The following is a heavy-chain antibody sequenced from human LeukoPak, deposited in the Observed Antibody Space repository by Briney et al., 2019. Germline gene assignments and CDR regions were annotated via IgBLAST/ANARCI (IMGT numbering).Heavy chain of an antibody. CDR3: ATADYGDYVYAFDY. CDR1: GYTLTELS. J-gene: IGHJ4*02. CDR2: FDPEDGET. V-gene: IGHV1-24*01. Sequence: ASVKVSCKVSGYTLTELSMHWVRQAPGKGPEWMGGFDPEDGETIYAQKFQGRVTMTEDTSTDTAYMELSSLRSEDTAVYYCATADYGDYVYAFDYWGQGTLVTVSS. D-gene: IGHD4-17*01.